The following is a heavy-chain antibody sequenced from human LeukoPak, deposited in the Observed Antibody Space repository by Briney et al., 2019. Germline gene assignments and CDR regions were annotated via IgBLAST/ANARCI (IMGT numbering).Heavy chain of an antibody. Sequence: GGSLRLSCAASGFTFSNYWMSWVRQAPGKGLEWVSVIYSGGSTYYADSVKGRFTISRDNSKNTLYLQMNSLRAEDTAVYYCARGSHPYDVLDAFDIWGQGTMVTVSS. J-gene: IGHJ3*02. CDR2: IYSGGST. CDR3: ARGSHPYDVLDAFDI. D-gene: IGHD5-12*01. V-gene: IGHV3-66*01. CDR1: GFTFSNYW.